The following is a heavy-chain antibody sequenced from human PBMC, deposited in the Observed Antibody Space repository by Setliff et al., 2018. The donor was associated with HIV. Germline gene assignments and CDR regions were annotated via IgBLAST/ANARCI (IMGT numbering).Heavy chain of an antibody. D-gene: IGHD6-19*01. CDR3: ARLGSGWSDSYYYAMDV. CDR2: ISPYNGHT. V-gene: IGHV1-18*01. Sequence: ASVKVSCKTSGYTFTTYGISWVRQAPGHGLEWMGWISPYNGHTNYAQTFQGRVTMTIDTFTNSAYMELRSLRSDDTAVYFCARLGSGWSDSYYYAMDVWGQGTTVTVSS. J-gene: IGHJ6*02. CDR1: GYTFTTYG.